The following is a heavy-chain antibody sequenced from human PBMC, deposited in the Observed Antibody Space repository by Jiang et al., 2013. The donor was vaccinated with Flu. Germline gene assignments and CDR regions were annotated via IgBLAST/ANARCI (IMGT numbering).Heavy chain of an antibody. CDR3: AHFTKSDLGYSYDKIDC. V-gene: IGHV2-5*02. J-gene: IGHJ4*02. D-gene: IGHD5-18*01. Sequence: LIYWDDDKRYSPSLKSRLTITKDTSKNQVVLTMTNMDPVDTATYYCAHFTKSDLGYSYDKIDCWGQGTLVTVSS. CDR2: IYWDDDK.